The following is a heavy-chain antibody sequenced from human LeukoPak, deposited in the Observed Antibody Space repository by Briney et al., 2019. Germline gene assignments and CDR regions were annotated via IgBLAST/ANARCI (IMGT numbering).Heavy chain of an antibody. V-gene: IGHV3-23*01. CDR3: ATYGPLTGDDY. CDR1: GFTFSTCA. J-gene: IGHJ4*02. Sequence: GGSLRLSCAASGFTFSTCAMSWVRQAPGKGLEWVSTISGGGRSTDYADSVKGQFTISRDNSKNTLYLQMNSLRAEDTAVYYCATYGPLTGDDYWGQGTLVTVSS. D-gene: IGHD7-27*01. CDR2: ISGGGRST.